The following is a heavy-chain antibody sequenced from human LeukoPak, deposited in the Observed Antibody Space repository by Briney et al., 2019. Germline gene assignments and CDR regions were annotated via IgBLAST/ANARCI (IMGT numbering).Heavy chain of an antibody. V-gene: IGHV3-7*01. D-gene: IGHD2-2*01. J-gene: IGHJ6*03. CDR3: ARYADSYYYYYMDV. Sequence: TGGSLRLSCAASGFTFSSYAMSWVRQAPGKGLEWVANIKQDGSEKYYVDSVKGRFTISRDNAKNSLYLQMNSLRAEDTAVYFCARYADSYYYYYMDVWGKGTTVTVSS. CDR1: GFTFSSYA. CDR2: IKQDGSEK.